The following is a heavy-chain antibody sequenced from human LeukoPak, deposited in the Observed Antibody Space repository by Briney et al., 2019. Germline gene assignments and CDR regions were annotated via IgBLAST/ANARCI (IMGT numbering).Heavy chain of an antibody. D-gene: IGHD3-16*01. Sequence: PGGSLRLSCATSGFTFNTAWMAWVRQAPGKGLEWVCRIKSETDGGTTYYAAPVKGRFTISRDASTNTLYLQMNSLEIDDTAGYYCTTDLRLWGQGTLVTVSS. CDR1: GFTFNTAW. V-gene: IGHV3-15*01. CDR3: TTDLRL. CDR2: IKSETDGGTT. J-gene: IGHJ1*01.